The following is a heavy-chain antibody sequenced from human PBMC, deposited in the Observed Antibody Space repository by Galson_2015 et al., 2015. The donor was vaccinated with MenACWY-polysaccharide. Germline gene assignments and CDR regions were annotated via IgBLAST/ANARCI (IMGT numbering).Heavy chain of an antibody. J-gene: IGHJ6*04. CDR2: IYYDGSKK. CDR1: GFTFSTYA. CDR3: SRLQSKYMDV. D-gene: IGHD4-11*01. Sequence: SLRLSCAASGFTFSTYAMHWVRQAPGQGLEWVTLIYYDGSKKEYADSVKGRFTISRDNSKNTLYLQMDSLRAEDTAVYYCSRLQSKYMDVWGKGTTVTVSS. V-gene: IGHV3-30*04.